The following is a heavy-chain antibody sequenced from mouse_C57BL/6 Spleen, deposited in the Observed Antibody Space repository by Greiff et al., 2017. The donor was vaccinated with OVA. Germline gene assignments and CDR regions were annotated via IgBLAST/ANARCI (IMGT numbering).Heavy chain of an antibody. V-gene: IGHV2-5*01. CDR3: AKRRYYGSSYYAMDY. D-gene: IGHD1-1*01. CDR2: IWRGGST. J-gene: IGHJ4*01. Sequence: QVQLQQSGPGLVQPSQSLSITCTVSGFSLTSYGVHWVRQSPGKGLEWLGVIWRGGSTDYNAAFMSRLSITKDNSKSQVFFKMNSLRADDTAIYYCAKRRYYGSSYYAMDYWGQGTSVTVSA. CDR1: GFSLTSYG.